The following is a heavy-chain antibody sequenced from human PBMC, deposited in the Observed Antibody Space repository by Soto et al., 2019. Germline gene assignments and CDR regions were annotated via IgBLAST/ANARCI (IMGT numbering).Heavy chain of an antibody. D-gene: IGHD2-15*01. CDR2: IKQDGSEK. J-gene: IGHJ4*02. V-gene: IGHV3-7*01. CDR3: ARWRYCSGGSCPYYFDY. CDR1: GFTFSSYW. Sequence: GGSLRLSCAASGFTFSSYWMSWVRQAPGEGLEWVANIKQDGSEKYYVDSVKGRFTISRDNAKNSLYLQMNSLRAEDTAVYYCARWRYCSGGSCPYYFDYWGQGTLVTVSS.